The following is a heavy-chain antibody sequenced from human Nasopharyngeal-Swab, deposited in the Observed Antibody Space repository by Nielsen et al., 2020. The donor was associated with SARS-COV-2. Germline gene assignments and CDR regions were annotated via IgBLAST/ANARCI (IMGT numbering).Heavy chain of an antibody. CDR3: ARLGQESGRYTKSFDI. V-gene: IGHV3-48*01. CDR1: GFTFTTYT. J-gene: IGHJ3*02. CDR2: ITSTGNTI. Sequence: GESLKISCAASGFTFTTYTMTWVRQPPGKGLEWLSYITSTGNTIYYADSVKGRFTISRDNAKNPLYLQVGSLRAEDTAVYYCARLGQESGRYTKSFDIWGRGTMVTVSS. D-gene: IGHD1-26*01.